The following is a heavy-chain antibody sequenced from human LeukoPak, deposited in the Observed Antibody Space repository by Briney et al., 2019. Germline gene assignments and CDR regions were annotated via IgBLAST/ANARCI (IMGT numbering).Heavy chain of an antibody. CDR3: AGESYDSSGYPPLTGY. D-gene: IGHD3-22*01. V-gene: IGHV3-30-3*01. CDR1: GFTFSSYA. Sequence: GRSLRLSCAASGFTFSSYAMHWVRQAPGKGLEWVAVISYDGSNKYYADSVKGRFTISRDNSKNTLYLQMNSLRAEDTAVYYCAGESYDSSGYPPLTGYWGQGTLVTVPS. J-gene: IGHJ4*02. CDR2: ISYDGSNK.